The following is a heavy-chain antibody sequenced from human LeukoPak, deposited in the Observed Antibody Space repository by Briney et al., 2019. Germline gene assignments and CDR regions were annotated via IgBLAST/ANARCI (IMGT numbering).Heavy chain of an antibody. CDR1: GESITTHY. CDR3: AREKIAMRAFGS. D-gene: IGHD2-2*01. Sequence: SETLSLTCTVSGESITTHYWTWIRQPPGKGLEWIGYVYDTGSTDYNPSLKSRVTISVDTSKNQFSLRLNSVTAADTAIYYCAREKIAMRAFGSWGQGTLVTVSS. J-gene: IGHJ4*02. CDR2: VYDTGST. V-gene: IGHV4-59*11.